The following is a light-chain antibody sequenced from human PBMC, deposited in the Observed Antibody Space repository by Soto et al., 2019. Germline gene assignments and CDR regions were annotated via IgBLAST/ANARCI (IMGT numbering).Light chain of an antibody. CDR1: TSDVGGYNY. V-gene: IGLV2-14*03. Sequence: QSALTQPASVSGSPGQSITISCTGTTSDVGGYNYVSWYQQHPGKAPKLMIYDVSNRPSGVSNRFSGSKSGNTASLTISGLQAEDEADYYCSSYTSSSTVLFGIGTKLTVL. CDR3: SSYTSSSTVL. CDR2: DVS. J-gene: IGLJ1*01.